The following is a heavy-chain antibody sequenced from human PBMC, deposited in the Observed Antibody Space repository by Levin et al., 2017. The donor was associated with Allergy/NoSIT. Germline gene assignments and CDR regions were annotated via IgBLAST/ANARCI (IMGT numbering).Heavy chain of an antibody. CDR3: ASQNYGGNSYFDY. Sequence: KVSCKGSGYSFTSFWIAWVRQMPGKGLEWMGIIFPGDSDTRYSPSSQGQATFSVDKSINTAYLQWSSLKASDTAIYYCASQNYGGNSYFDYWGQGTQVTVSS. CDR1: GYSFTSFW. V-gene: IGHV5-51*01. J-gene: IGHJ4*02. D-gene: IGHD4-23*01. CDR2: IFPGDSDT.